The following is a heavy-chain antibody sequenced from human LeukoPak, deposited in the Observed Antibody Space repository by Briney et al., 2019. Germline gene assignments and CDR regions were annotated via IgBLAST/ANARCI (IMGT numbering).Heavy chain of an antibody. CDR1: GFTFSSYS. D-gene: IGHD2-2*01. CDR3: ARVRARSYCSSTSCYGY. J-gene: IGHJ4*02. Sequence: GGSLRLSCAASGFTFSSYSMNWVRQAPGKGLEWVSSISTSSSYIYYADSVKGRFTISRDNAKNSLYLQMNSLRAEDTAVYCCARVRARSYCSSTSCYGYWGQGTLVTVSS. V-gene: IGHV3-21*01. CDR2: ISTSSSYI.